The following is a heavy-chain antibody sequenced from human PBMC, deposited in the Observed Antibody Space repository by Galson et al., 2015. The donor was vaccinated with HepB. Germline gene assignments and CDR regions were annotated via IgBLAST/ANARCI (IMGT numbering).Heavy chain of an antibody. Sequence: SLRLSCAASGFTFSSYGMHWVRQAPGKGLEWVAVISYDGSNKYYADSVKGRFTISRDNSKNTLYLQMNSLRAEDTAVYYCAKVPLYDFWSGYSAGDASDIWGQGTMVTVSS. D-gene: IGHD3-3*01. CDR3: AKVPLYDFWSGYSAGDASDI. V-gene: IGHV3-30*18. CDR2: ISYDGSNK. J-gene: IGHJ3*02. CDR1: GFTFSSYG.